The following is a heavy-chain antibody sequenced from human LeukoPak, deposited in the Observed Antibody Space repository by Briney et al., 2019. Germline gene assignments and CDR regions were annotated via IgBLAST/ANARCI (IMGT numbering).Heavy chain of an antibody. V-gene: IGHV1-2*02. CDR1: GYTFTGYY. Sequence: GASVKVSCKASGYTFTGYYMHWVRQAPGQGLEWMGWINPNSGGTNYAQKFQGRVTMTRDTSISTAYMELRSLRSDDTAVYYCARALYYYDSSGYYLWDYWGQGTLVTVSS. J-gene: IGHJ4*02. CDR3: ARALYYYDSSGYYLWDY. CDR2: INPNSGGT. D-gene: IGHD3-22*01.